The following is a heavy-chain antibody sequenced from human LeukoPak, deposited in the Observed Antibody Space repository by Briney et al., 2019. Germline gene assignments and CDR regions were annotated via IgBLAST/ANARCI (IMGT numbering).Heavy chain of an antibody. CDR2: IAAYNLKT. CDR3: AGDLEPGYSYDSVFDL. D-gene: IGHD5-18*01. Sequence: ASVTVSFKASGYRFTRYGLSWVRQAPGQGLEWMGWIAAYNLKTNYAQNLQGRVTMTMDTSADTGYMELRSLRSDDTAVYYCAGDLEPGYSYDSVFDLWGQGTLITVSS. CDR1: GYRFTRYG. V-gene: IGHV1-18*01. J-gene: IGHJ5*02.